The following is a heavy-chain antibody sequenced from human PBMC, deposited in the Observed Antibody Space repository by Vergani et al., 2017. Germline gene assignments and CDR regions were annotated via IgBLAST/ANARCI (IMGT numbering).Heavy chain of an antibody. CDR1: GFTFSSYS. J-gene: IGHJ3*02. V-gene: IGHV3-48*01. CDR2: ISSSSSTI. D-gene: IGHD7-27*01. CDR3: ARALSTGEEGEDAFDI. Sequence: EVQLVESGGGLVQPGGSLRLSCAASGFTFSSYSMNWVRQAPGKGLEWVSYISSSSSTIYYADSVKGRFTNSRDNAKNSLYLQMNSLRAEDTAVYYCARALSTGEEGEDAFDIWGQGTMVTVSS.